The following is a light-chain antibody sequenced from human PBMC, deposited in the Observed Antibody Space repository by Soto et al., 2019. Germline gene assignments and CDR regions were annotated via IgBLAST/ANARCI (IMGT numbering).Light chain of an antibody. CDR3: SSYTGSSNV. CDR2: EVT. V-gene: IGLV2-14*01. Sequence: SALTQPASVSGSPGQSIAISCTGSSSDVGIYNYVSWYQQHPGKVPKLIIYEVTNRPSGVSNRFSGSKSGNTASLTISGLQAEDEADYYCSSYTGSSNVFGTGTKVTVL. J-gene: IGLJ1*01. CDR1: SSDVGIYNY.